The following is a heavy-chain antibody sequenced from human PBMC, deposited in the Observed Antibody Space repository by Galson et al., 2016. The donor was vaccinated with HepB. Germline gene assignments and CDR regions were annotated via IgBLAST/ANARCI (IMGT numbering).Heavy chain of an antibody. J-gene: IGHJ3*02. CDR2: INTDSGVT. V-gene: IGHV1-2*02. Sequence: SVKVSCKASGYTFTGYYMHWVRQAPGQGFEWMGWINTDSGVTSYAQKFQGRVTMTRDTSISTVYMELSRLKSDDTAIYYCARDRYSGSYYFGAFEIWGQGTMVTVS. CDR3: ARDRYSGSYYFGAFEI. D-gene: IGHD1-26*01. CDR1: GYTFTGYY.